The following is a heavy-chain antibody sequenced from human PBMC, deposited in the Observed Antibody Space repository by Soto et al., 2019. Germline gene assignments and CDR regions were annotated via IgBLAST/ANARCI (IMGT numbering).Heavy chain of an antibody. CDR3: TTAVTSAAGNYYGMDV. D-gene: IGHD4-17*01. CDR1: GFTFSNAW. J-gene: IGHJ6*02. CDR2: IKSKTDGGTT. Sequence: GGSLRLSCAASGFTFSNAWMNWVRQAPGKGLEWVGRIKSKTDGGTTDYAAPVKGRFTISRDDSKNTLYLQMNSLKTEDTAVYYCTTAVTSAAGNYYGMDVWGQGTAVTVSS. V-gene: IGHV3-15*07.